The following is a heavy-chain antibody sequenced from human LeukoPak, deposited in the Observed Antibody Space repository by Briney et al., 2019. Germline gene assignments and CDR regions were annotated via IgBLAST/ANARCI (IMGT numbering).Heavy chain of an antibody. CDR2: IYTSGST. V-gene: IGHV4-4*07. Sequence: PSETLSLTCSVSGASITGYYWSWIRQPAGKGLEWIGRIYTSGSTDYNPSLRSRVTISVDKSKNQFSLKLSSVTAADTAVYYCAREGGYYGSGSYTDYWGQGTLVTVSS. CDR1: GASITGYY. J-gene: IGHJ4*02. D-gene: IGHD3-10*01. CDR3: AREGGYYGSGSYTDY.